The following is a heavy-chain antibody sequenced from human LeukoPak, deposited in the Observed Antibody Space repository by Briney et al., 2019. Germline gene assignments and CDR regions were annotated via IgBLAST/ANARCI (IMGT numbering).Heavy chain of an antibody. J-gene: IGHJ4*02. V-gene: IGHV4-31*03. CDR2: IYYSGST. D-gene: IGHD3-22*01. Sequence: PSETLSLTCTVSGGSISSGGYYWSWIRQHPGKGLEWIGYIYYSGSTYYNPSLKRRVTISVDTSKNQFSLKLSSVTAADTAVYYCARVGNYYDSSGYVDYWGQGTLVTVSS. CDR3: ARVGNYYDSSGYVDY. CDR1: GGSISSGGYY.